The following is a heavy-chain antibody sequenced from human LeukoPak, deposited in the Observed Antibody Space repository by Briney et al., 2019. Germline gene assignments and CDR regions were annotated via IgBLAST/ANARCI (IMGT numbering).Heavy chain of an antibody. V-gene: IGHV3-74*01. Sequence: GGSRRLSCAASGFTFSSYWLHWVGQSPGKGLVWVGRIDNDGLTTIYADSVKGRFTISRDNGKNTLYLQMKGLRAEDTAVYYCARGISQSVGALYYWGQGTQVTVSS. CDR1: GFTFSSYW. D-gene: IGHD1-26*01. CDR3: ARGISQSVGALYY. CDR2: IDNDGLTT. J-gene: IGHJ4*02.